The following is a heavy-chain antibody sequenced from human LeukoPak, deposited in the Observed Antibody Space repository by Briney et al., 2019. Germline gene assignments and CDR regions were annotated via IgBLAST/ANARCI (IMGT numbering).Heavy chain of an antibody. CDR1: GGSISSSGYY. CDR3: ARVSGYSYPYAFDI. CDR2: INHSGST. V-gene: IGHV4-39*07. D-gene: IGHD5-18*01. J-gene: IGHJ3*02. Sequence: PSETLSLTCTVSGGSISSSGYYWSWIRQPPGKGLEWIGEINHSGSTNYNPSLKSRVTISVDTSKNQFSLKLSSVTAADTAVYYCARVSGYSYPYAFDIWGQGTMVTVSS.